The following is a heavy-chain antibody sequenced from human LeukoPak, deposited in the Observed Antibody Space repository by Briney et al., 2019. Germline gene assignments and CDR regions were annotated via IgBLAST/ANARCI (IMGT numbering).Heavy chain of an antibody. V-gene: IGHV4-38-2*01. Sequence: SETLSLTCGVSGYSISSGYYWGWIRQPPGKGLEWIGSIYHSGSTYYNPSLKSRGPISVDTSKNQFSLNLRSVTAADTALYYCARWDSGEWCHDAFDIWGQGTRVTVSS. D-gene: IGHD2-15*01. CDR2: IYHSGST. CDR1: GYSISSGYY. CDR3: ARWDSGEWCHDAFDI. J-gene: IGHJ3*02.